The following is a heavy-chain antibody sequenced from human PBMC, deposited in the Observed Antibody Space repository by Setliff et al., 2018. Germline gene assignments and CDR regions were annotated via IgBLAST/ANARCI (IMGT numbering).Heavy chain of an antibody. CDR2: IYSSGNI. D-gene: IGHD2-2*01. Sequence: PSETLSLTCTVSGASISSYYWSWIRQPPGEGLEWIGYIYSSGNIKYNPSLKSRVIISLDTSKNQFSLKLSSVTAADTAVYYCARDGPHCVTSSCPGAWFDPWGQGILVTSPQ. CDR3: ARDGPHCVTSSCPGAWFDP. CDR1: GASISSYY. J-gene: IGHJ5*02. V-gene: IGHV4-4*09.